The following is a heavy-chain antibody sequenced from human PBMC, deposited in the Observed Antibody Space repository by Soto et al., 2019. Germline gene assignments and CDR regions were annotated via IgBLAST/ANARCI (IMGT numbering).Heavy chain of an antibody. CDR1: GFTVSSNY. D-gene: IGHD3-3*01. V-gene: IGHV3-66*01. Sequence: VQLVESGGGLVQPGGSLRLSCAASGFTVSSNYMSWVRQAPGKGLEWVSVIYSGGSTYYADSVKGRFTISRDNSKNTLYLQMNSLRAEDTAVYYCARVLYDFWSGYPNWFDPWGQGTLVTVSS. J-gene: IGHJ5*02. CDR3: ARVLYDFWSGYPNWFDP. CDR2: IYSGGST.